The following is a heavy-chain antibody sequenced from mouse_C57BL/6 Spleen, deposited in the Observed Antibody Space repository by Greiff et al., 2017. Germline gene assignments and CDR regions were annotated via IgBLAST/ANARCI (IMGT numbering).Heavy chain of an antibody. Sequence: QVQLKESGPGLVAPSQSLSITCTVSGFSLTSYGVHWVRQPPGTCLEWLVVIWSDGSTTYNSALKSRLSISKDNSKSQVFLKMNSLQTDDTAMYYCARHYYGSSYVWFAYWGQGTLVTVSA. D-gene: IGHD1-1*01. CDR1: GFSLTSYG. CDR2: IWSDGST. CDR3: ARHYYGSSYVWFAY. J-gene: IGHJ3*01. V-gene: IGHV2-6-1*01.